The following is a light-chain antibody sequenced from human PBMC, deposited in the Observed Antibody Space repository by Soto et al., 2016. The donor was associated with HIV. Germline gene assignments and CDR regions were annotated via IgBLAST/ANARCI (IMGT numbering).Light chain of an antibody. J-gene: IGKJ2*01. V-gene: IGKV1-5*01. CDR3: LQDYDRPYT. CDR2: ATS. CDR1: QSISSW. Sequence: DIQMTQSPSTLSASVGDRVTITCRASQSISSWLAWYQRKPGKAPKLLIYATSSLGGGVPSRFSGSGSGTDFTLTISSLQPEDSASYFCLQDYDRPYTFGQGTKLEIK.